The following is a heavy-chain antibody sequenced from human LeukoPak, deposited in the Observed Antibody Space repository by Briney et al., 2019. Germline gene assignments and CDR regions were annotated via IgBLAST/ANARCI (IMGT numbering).Heavy chain of an antibody. Sequence: SSETLSLTCTVSGGSISSYYWSWIRQPAGKGLEWIGRFYTSGSTHYNPSLKSRVTMSIDTSKNQFSLKLSSVTPADTAVYYCARDARLHYYFDYWGQGTLVTVSS. CDR3: ARDARLHYYFDY. CDR1: GGSISSYY. J-gene: IGHJ4*02. CDR2: FYTSGST. V-gene: IGHV4-4*07. D-gene: IGHD6-25*01.